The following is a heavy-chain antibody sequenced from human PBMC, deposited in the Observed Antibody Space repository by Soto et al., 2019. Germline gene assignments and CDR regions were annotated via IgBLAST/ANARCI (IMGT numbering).Heavy chain of an antibody. CDR1: GDTFSSYI. CDR2: IIPILDIA. D-gene: IGHD5-18*01. V-gene: IGHV1-69*08. CDR3: AREGGDTVMVAYGLDV. Sequence: QVQLVQSGAEVKKPGSSVKVSCKASGDTFSSYIFSWVRQAPGQGLEWMGRIIPILDIADYAQKFQGRVTITAYKYTSTAYMDLSSLRSEDTAVYFCAREGGDTVMVAYGLDVWGQGTTVTVSS. J-gene: IGHJ6*02.